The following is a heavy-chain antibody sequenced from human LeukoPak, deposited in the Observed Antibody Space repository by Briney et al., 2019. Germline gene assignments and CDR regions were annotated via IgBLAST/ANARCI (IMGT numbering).Heavy chain of an antibody. Sequence: GGSLRLSCAASGFTFSSYEMNWVRQAPGKGLEWVSYISSSGSTIYYVDSVKGRFTISRDNAKNSLYLQMNSLRAEDTAVYYCARNYRGGDYWGQGTLVTVSS. CDR1: GFTFSSYE. CDR2: ISSSGSTI. J-gene: IGHJ4*02. V-gene: IGHV3-48*03. D-gene: IGHD1-7*01. CDR3: ARNYRGGDY.